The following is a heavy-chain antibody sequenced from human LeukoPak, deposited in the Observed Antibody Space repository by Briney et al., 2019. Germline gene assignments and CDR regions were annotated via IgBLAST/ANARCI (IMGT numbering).Heavy chain of an antibody. D-gene: IGHD2-15*01. V-gene: IGHV4-31*03. Sequence: PSETLSLTCTVSGGSISSGGYYWSWIRQHPGKGLEWIGYIYYSGSTYYNPSLKSRVTISVDTSKNQFSLKLSSVTAADTAVYYCARGGGYCSGGSCYPSAEYFQHWGQGTLVTVSS. CDR2: IYYSGST. CDR1: GGSISSGGYY. CDR3: ARGGGYCSGGSCYPSAEYFQH. J-gene: IGHJ1*01.